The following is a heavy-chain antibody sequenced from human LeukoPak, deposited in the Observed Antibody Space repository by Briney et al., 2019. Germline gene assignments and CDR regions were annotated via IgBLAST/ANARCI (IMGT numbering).Heavy chain of an antibody. V-gene: IGHV3-30*02. J-gene: IGHJ6*03. D-gene: IGHD2/OR15-2a*01. CDR3: ARDKNIFVGDGGLGYNFYMDV. Sequence: GGSLRLSCAASGFTFSSFGMHWVRQAPGKGLEWVAFIRYDGSNIHYVDSVKGRFTISRDNSKNTLYLQMNSLRAEDTAVYYCARDKNIFVGDGGLGYNFYMDVWGKGTTVTISS. CDR2: IRYDGSNI. CDR1: GFTFSSFG.